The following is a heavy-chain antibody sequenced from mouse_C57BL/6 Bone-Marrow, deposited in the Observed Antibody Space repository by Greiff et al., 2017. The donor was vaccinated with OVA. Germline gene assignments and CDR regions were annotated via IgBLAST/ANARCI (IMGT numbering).Heavy chain of an antibody. J-gene: IGHJ1*03. Sequence: VQLQQPGAELVRPGASVKLSCTASGFNIKDDYMHWVKQRPEQGLEWIGWIDPENGDTEYASKFQGKATITADTSSNTAYLQLSSLTSEDTAVYYCTTAGYLDVWGTGTTVTVSS. CDR1: GFNIKDDY. CDR2: IDPENGDT. V-gene: IGHV14-4*01. CDR3: TTAGYLDV.